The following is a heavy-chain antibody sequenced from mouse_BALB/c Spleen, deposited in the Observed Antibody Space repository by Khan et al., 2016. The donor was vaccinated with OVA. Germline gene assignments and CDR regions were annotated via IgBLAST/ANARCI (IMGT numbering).Heavy chain of an antibody. V-gene: IGHV1S137*01. D-gene: IGHD2-3*01. CDR2: ISTYSGNT. J-gene: IGHJ2*01. Sequence: VQLQESGPELVRPGVSVKISCKGSGYTFTDYAVYWVRQSHAKSLEWIGLISTYSGNTNYNQQFKGKATMTVDKSSSTAYMELARLTSEDSAIYYCARPAYDGYYDYWGQGTTLTVSS. CDR1: GYTFTDYA. CDR3: ARPAYDGYYDY.